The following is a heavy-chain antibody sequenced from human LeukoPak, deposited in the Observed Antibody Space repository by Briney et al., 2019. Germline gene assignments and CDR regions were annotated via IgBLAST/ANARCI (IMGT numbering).Heavy chain of an antibody. J-gene: IGHJ4*02. Sequence: PSETLSLTCTVSGGSISIYYWNWIRQPAGKGLEWIGRIYTNENTFFNPSLKSRVTMPVDTSKNQFSLQLTSVTAADAAVYYCARSSDSSGYYGGGIIDYWGQGTLVTVSS. CDR2: IYTNENT. D-gene: IGHD6-19*01. V-gene: IGHV4-4*07. CDR1: GGSISIYY. CDR3: ARSSDSSGYYGGGIIDY.